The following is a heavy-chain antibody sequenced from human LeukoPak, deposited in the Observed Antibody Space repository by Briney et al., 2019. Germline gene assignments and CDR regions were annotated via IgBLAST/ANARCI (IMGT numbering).Heavy chain of an antibody. D-gene: IGHD3-3*01. J-gene: IGHJ6*02. CDR3: ARDRYYDFWSGYPVGMDV. V-gene: IGHV3-74*01. Sequence: GGSLRLSCAASGFTFSSYWMHWVRQAPGKGLVWVSRINSDGSSTSYADSVKGRFTISRDNAKNSLYLQMNSLRAEDTAVYYCARDRYYDFWSGYPVGMDVWGQGTTVTVSS. CDR2: INSDGSST. CDR1: GFTFSSYW.